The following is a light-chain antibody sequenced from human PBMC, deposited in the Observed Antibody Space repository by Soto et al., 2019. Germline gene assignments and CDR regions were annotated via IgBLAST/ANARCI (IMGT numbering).Light chain of an antibody. CDR1: QGVNSN. V-gene: IGKV3-15*01. Sequence: EIVMTQSPATLSVSPGESATLSCRASQGVNSNLAWYQQKPGQAPRLLMYGASNRATDIPARFSGSGYGTDFTLTISSLQSEDFAVYYCQQYNSWPRTFSQGTKV. CDR2: GAS. CDR3: QQYNSWPRT. J-gene: IGKJ1*01.